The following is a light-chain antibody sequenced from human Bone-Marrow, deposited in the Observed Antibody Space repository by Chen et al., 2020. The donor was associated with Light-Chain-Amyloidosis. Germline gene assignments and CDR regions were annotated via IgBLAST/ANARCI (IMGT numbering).Light chain of an antibody. CDR1: DLPTKY. J-gene: IGLJ2*01. Sequence: SYELTQPPSGSVSPGQTARITCSGDDLPTKYAYWYQQKPGQAPVLVIHRDTERPSGISERFSGSSSGTTATLTLSGVQAEDEADYHCQSADSSGTYEVIFGGGTKLTVL. V-gene: IGLV3-25*03. CDR3: QSADSSGTYEVI. CDR2: RDT.